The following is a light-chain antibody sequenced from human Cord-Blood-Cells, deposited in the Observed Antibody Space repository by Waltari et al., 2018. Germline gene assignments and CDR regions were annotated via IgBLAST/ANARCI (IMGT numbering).Light chain of an antibody. CDR1: SPRRYY. CDR3: NSRDSSGNHLV. V-gene: IGLV3-19*01. Sequence: SSELTQDPAVSVALGQKVRITCQGASPRRYYASLYQQKPGQAPVLVIYGKNNRPSGIPDRFSGSSSGNTASLTITGAQAEDEADYYCNSRDSSGNHLVFGGGTKLTVL. CDR2: GKN. J-gene: IGLJ3*02.